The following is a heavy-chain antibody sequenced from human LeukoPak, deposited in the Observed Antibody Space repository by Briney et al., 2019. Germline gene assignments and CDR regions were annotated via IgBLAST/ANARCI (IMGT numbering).Heavy chain of an antibody. CDR1: GYIFTSYG. J-gene: IGHJ6*03. CDR2: ISAYNGNT. Sequence: GASVKVSCKASGYIFTSYGISWVRQAPGQGLEWMGWISAYNGNTNYAQKLQGRVTMTTDTSTSTAYMELRSLRSDDTAVYYCARKSLGYCSSTSCYGSMDVWGKGTTVTVSS. D-gene: IGHD2-2*01. V-gene: IGHV1-18*01. CDR3: ARKSLGYCSSTSCYGSMDV.